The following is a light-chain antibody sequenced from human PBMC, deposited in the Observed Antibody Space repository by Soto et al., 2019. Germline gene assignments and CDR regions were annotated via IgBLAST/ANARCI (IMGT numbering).Light chain of an antibody. CDR3: QHYGFSTWT. CDR1: QSVSSTY. CDR2: GAS. Sequence: EFVLTQSPGTLSLSPGERATLSCRASQSVSSTYLAWYQQTPGQAPRLLIYGASTRATGIPDRCSGSGSGTDFTLTISRLEPEDFAMYYCQHYGFSTWTFGQGTKVEI. V-gene: IGKV3-20*01. J-gene: IGKJ1*01.